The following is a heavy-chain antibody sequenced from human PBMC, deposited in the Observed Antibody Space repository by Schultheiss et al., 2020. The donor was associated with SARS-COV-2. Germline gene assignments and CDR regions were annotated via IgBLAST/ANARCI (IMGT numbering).Heavy chain of an antibody. D-gene: IGHD3-3*01. V-gene: IGHV4-31*03. J-gene: IGHJ6*02. CDR2: IYYSGST. Sequence: SETLSLTCTVSGGSISSGGYYWSWIRQHPGKGLEWIGYIYYSGSTYYNPSLKSRVTISVDTSKNQFSLKLSSVTAADTAVYYCARERAGAITIFGVVTRYGMDVWGQGTTVTVSS. CDR1: GGSISSGGYY. CDR3: ARERAGAITIFGVVTRYGMDV.